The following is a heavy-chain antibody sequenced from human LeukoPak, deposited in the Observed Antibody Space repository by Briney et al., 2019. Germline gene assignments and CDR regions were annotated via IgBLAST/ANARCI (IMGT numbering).Heavy chain of an antibody. CDR2: INPNSGGT. Sequence: GASVKVSCKASGYTFTGYYIHWVRQAPGQGVEWMGWINPNSGGTKYAQKFQGRVTVTRDTSISTSSMELSRLKSDDTAVYYCARGGKIMIHMVRGALASRDAFDIWGQGTMVTVSS. D-gene: IGHD3-10*01. CDR1: GYTFTGYY. CDR3: ARGGKIMIHMVRGALASRDAFDI. J-gene: IGHJ3*02. V-gene: IGHV1-2*02.